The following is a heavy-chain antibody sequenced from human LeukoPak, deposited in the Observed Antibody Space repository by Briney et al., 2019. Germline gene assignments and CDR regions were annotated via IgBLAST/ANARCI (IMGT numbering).Heavy chain of an antibody. CDR2: IYYSGST. D-gene: IGHD2-15*01. CDR3: ARGVVVVAATHHDY. J-gene: IGHJ4*02. Sequence: PSETLSLTCTVSGGSISSGGYYWSWIRQHPGKGLEWIGYIYYSGSTYYNPSLKSRVTISVDTSKNQFSLKLSSVTAADTAVYYCARGVVVVAATHHDYWGQGTLVTVSS. V-gene: IGHV4-31*03. CDR1: GGSISSGGYY.